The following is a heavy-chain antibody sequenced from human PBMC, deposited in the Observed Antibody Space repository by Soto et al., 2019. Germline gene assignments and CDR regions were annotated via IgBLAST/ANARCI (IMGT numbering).Heavy chain of an antibody. CDR1: GGTFSTYA. V-gene: IGHV1-69*12. D-gene: IGHD5-18*01. CDR3: ASGIQLWLRRINNGYSG. J-gene: IGHJ4*02. Sequence: QVQLVQSGAEVKKPESSVKVSCKAPGGTFSTYAISWVRQAPGQGLEWMGGIIAMFGTANYAQRFQDRVTINADESTNTVYMELCSLRSEDTAVYFCASGIQLWLRRINNGYSGWGQGTLVPVSS. CDR2: IIAMFGTA.